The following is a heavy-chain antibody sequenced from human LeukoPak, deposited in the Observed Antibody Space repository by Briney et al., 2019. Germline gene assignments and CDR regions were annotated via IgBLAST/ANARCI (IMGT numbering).Heavy chain of an antibody. CDR1: GFTFSSYG. Sequence: GGSLRLSCAASGFTFSSYGMHWVRQAPGKGLEWVAFIRYDGSNKYYADSVKGRFTISRDNSKNTLYLQMNSLRAEDTAVYYCAKVDCSGTSCSRGAFDIWGQGTMVTVSS. J-gene: IGHJ3*02. CDR2: IRYDGSNK. CDR3: AKVDCSGTSCSRGAFDI. D-gene: IGHD2-2*01. V-gene: IGHV3-30*02.